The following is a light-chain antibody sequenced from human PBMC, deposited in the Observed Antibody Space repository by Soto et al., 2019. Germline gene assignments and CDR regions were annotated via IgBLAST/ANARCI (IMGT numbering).Light chain of an antibody. V-gene: IGKV3-11*01. Sequence: EIVLTQSPATLSLSPGERATLSCRASQSIRSYLAWYQQKPGQAPRLLIYDASSRATGIPARFSGSGSGTDFTLTISSLEPEDFAIYYCQQGSNWPLTFGGGTKVEI. CDR3: QQGSNWPLT. J-gene: IGKJ4*01. CDR2: DAS. CDR1: QSIRSY.